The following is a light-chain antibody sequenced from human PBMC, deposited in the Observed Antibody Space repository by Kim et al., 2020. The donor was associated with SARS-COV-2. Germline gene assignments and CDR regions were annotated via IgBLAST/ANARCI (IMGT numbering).Light chain of an antibody. CDR3: NSRDSNDNVL. Sequence: SSELTQDPAVSVALGQTVRITCQGDSLRSYYATWYQQKPGHAPILVIYGKNNRPSGIPDRFSGSSSGNTASLTITGNQAGDEADYYCNSRDSNDNVLFGGGTQLTVL. CDR2: GKN. CDR1: SLRSYY. J-gene: IGLJ2*01. V-gene: IGLV3-19*01.